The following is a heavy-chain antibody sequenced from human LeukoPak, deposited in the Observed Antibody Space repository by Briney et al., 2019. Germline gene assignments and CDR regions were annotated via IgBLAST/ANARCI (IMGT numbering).Heavy chain of an antibody. Sequence: GGSLRLSCVASRFAFSSYWMAWVRQAPGKGLEWVANIKEDGSAKSYVDSVKGRFTISRDNAKNSLYLQLNSLRAEDTAVYYCARDYYGSGSDFDYWGQGALVTVSS. CDR1: RFAFSSYW. J-gene: IGHJ4*02. V-gene: IGHV3-7*05. D-gene: IGHD3-10*01. CDR3: ARDYYGSGSDFDY. CDR2: IKEDGSAK.